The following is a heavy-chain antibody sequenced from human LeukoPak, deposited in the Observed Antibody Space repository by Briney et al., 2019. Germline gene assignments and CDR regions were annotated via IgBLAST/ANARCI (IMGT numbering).Heavy chain of an antibody. V-gene: IGHV3-23*01. CDR3: VKGGQDCSPTTCYYD. J-gene: IGHJ4*02. CDR1: GYIFNNYA. CDR2: ISGSGST. D-gene: IGHD2-2*01. Sequence: PGGSLRLSCVASGYIFNNYAVSWVRQAPGRGLEWVSAISGSGSTYYADSVKGRFTISSDNSKNTGYLQMNSLRAEDTAVYYCVKGGQDCSPTTCYYDWGQGTLVTVSS.